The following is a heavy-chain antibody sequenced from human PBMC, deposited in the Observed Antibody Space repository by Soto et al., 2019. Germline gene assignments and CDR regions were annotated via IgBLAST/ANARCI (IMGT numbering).Heavy chain of an antibody. D-gene: IGHD6-19*01. CDR2: VYYTGST. J-gene: IGHJ4*02. CDR1: GGSISGSY. CDR3: ARSVAVPGAHIDY. V-gene: IGHV4-59*01. Sequence: SETLSLTCSVSGGSISGSYWSWIRQSPGKGLEWLGYVYYTGSTNYNPSLRSRVSISVDTSKNEFSLRLSSVTAADTAVYFCARSVAVPGAHIDYWGQGTQVTVSS.